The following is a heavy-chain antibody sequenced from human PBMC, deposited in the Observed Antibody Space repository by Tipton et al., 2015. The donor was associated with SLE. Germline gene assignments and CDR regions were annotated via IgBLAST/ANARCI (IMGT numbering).Heavy chain of an antibody. CDR2: IHNSGST. CDR1: GASMTATSSS. D-gene: IGHD2-8*02. CDR3: AKVTGEDV. Sequence: TLSLTCTVSGASMTATSSSWGWIRQPPGKGLEWIGNIHNSGSTNYNPSLRSRVTISIDTSKNQFSLKVRSVTAADTAVYYCAKVTGEDVWGQGTTVIVSS. V-gene: IGHV4-39*07. J-gene: IGHJ6*02.